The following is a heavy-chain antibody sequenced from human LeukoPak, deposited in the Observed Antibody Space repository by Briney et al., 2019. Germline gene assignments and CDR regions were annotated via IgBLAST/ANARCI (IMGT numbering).Heavy chain of an antibody. V-gene: IGHV3-66*01. Sequence: GGSLRLSCAASGFTVSSNYMSWVRQAPGKGLEWVSVIYSGGSTYYADSVKGRFTISRDNSKNTLYLQMTSLRAEDTAVYYCARADSGYDSPKGGWGQGTLVTVSS. D-gene: IGHD5-12*01. CDR1: GFTVSSNY. CDR3: ARADSGYDSPKGG. J-gene: IGHJ4*02. CDR2: IYSGGST.